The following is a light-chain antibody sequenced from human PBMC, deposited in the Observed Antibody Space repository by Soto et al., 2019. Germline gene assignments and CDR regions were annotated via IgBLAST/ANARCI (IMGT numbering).Light chain of an antibody. CDR2: GAS. CDR3: QQYGSSPWT. CDR1: QSVSSSS. J-gene: IGKJ1*01. Sequence: EIVWTHSPGTLSLAPGERATRSCSASQSVSSSSLAWYQQNPGQAPRLVIYGASSMATGIPDRFSGSGSGTDFTLTISRLEPEDFAVYYCQQYGSSPWTFGQGTKVEIK. V-gene: IGKV3-20*01.